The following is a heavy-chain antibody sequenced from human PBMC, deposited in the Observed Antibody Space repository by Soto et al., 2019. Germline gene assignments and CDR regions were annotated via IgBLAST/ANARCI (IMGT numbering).Heavy chain of an antibody. CDR3: AREERVLGYYYYMDV. Sequence: PGGSLRLSCAASGFTFSNAWMNWVRQAPEKGLEWVGRIKSKTDGGTTDYAAPVKGRFTISRDDSENTLYLQMNSLNTEDTAVYYCAREERVLGYYYYMDVWGKGTTVTVSS. CDR2: IKSKTDGGTT. V-gene: IGHV3-15*07. CDR1: GFTFSNAW. D-gene: IGHD2-8*01. J-gene: IGHJ6*03.